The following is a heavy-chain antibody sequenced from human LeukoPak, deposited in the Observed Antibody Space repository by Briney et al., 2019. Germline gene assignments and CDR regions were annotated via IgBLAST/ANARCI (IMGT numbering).Heavy chain of an antibody. CDR2: IYYSGST. D-gene: IGHD4-17*01. J-gene: IGHJ4*02. V-gene: IGHV4-59*01. CDR3: ARDWPLDGDLYYFDY. Sequence: SETLSLTCTVSGGSTSSYYWSWLRQPPGKGLEWIGYIYYSGSTNYNPSLTSRVTISVDTSKNQFSLKLSSVTAADTAVYYCARDWPLDGDLYYFDYWGQGTLVTVSS. CDR1: GGSTSSYY.